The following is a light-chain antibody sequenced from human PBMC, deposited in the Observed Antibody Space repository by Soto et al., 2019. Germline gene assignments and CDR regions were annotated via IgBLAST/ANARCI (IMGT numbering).Light chain of an antibody. CDR3: QQLNSYPRT. J-gene: IGKJ1*01. CDR1: QGISSY. V-gene: IGKV1-9*01. Sequence: IQLTQSPSPLSASVGDRVTITCRASQGISSYLAWYQQKPGKAPKLLIYAASTLQSGVPSRFSGSGSGTDFTLTISSLQPGDFATYFCQQLNSYPRTFGQGTKVDIK. CDR2: AAS.